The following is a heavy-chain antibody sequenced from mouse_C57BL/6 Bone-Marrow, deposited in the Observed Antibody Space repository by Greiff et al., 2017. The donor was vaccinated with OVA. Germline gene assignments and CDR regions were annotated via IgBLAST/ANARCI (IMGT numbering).Heavy chain of an antibody. CDR2: IYPGDGDT. Sequence: QVQLQQSGADLVKPEASVKISCKASGYAFSNYWMNWVKQRPGKGLEWIGQIYPGDGDTKYNGKFKGKATLTADKSSSTAYMHLSSLTAEDSAVYFCARGAYWGQGTLVTVSA. V-gene: IGHV1-80*01. J-gene: IGHJ3*01. CDR3: ARGAY. CDR1: GYAFSNYW.